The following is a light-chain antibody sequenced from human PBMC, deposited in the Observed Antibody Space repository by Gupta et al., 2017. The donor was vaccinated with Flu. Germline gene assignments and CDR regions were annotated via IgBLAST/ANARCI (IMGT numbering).Light chain of an antibody. CDR2: EDI. CDR3: DSTDFSVNIWV. Sequence: GQTVRISGSGDALAKKFAYWYQQKSGPAPVLVIYEDIKRPSGIPERFSGSSSGTVATMTISGAQVEDEAAYYCDSTDFSVNIWVFGGGTKLTV. CDR1: ALAKKF. J-gene: IGLJ3*02. V-gene: IGLV3-10*01.